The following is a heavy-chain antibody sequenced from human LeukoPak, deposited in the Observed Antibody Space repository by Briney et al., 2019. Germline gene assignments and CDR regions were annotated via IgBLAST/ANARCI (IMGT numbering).Heavy chain of an antibody. Sequence: ASVKVSCKVSGYTLTELSMHWVRQAPGQGLEWMGRFNPEDGDTIYAQKFQGRVTMTEDTSTDTAYMELSSLRSEDTAVYYCATDFFTMGFSYWGQGTLVTVSS. CDR3: ATDFFTMGFSY. J-gene: IGHJ4*02. CDR2: FNPEDGDT. CDR1: GYTLTELS. D-gene: IGHD3-3*01. V-gene: IGHV1-24*01.